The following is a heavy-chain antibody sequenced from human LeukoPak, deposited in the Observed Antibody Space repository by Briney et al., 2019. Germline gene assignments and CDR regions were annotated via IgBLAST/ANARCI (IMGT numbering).Heavy chain of an antibody. CDR2: INWNGGST. Sequence: PGGSLRLSCAASGFTFDDYGMSWVRQAPRKGLEWVSGINWNGGSTGYADSVKGRFTVSRDNPKNSLYLQMNSLRAEDTALYYCARSYYDYVWGSYRYFDYWGQGTLVTVSS. D-gene: IGHD3-16*01. J-gene: IGHJ4*02. V-gene: IGHV3-20*04. CDR1: GFTFDDYG. CDR3: ARSYYDYVWGSYRYFDY.